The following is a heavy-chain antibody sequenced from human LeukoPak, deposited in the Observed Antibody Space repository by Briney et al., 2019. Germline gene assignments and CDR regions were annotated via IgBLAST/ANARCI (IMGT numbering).Heavy chain of an antibody. CDR3: AREAYCTNGVCYTAAFDI. D-gene: IGHD2-8*01. Sequence: ASVKVSCKASGGTFSSYAISWVRQAPGQGLEWMGGIIPIFGTANYAQKFQGRVTITTDESTSTAYMELSSLRSEDTAVYYCAREAYCTNGVCYTAAFDIWAKGQWSPSLQ. V-gene: IGHV1-69*05. CDR1: GGTFSSYA. J-gene: IGHJ3*02. CDR2: IIPIFGTA.